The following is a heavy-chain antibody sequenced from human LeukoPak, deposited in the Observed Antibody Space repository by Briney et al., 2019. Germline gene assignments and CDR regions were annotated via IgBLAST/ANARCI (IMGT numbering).Heavy chain of an antibody. J-gene: IGHJ4*02. Sequence: GGSLRLSCAASGFTFSSYEMNWVRQAPGKGLEWVSYISSSGSTIYYADSVKGRFTISRDDAKNTLYLQMNSLRAEDTAVYYCARDRGGSSCLDYWGQGTLVTVSS. CDR2: ISSSGSTI. CDR1: GFTFSSYE. CDR3: ARDRGGSSCLDY. D-gene: IGHD6-13*01. V-gene: IGHV3-48*03.